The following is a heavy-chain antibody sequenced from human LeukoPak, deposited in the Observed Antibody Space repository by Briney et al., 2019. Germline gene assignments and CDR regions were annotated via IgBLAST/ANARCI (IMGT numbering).Heavy chain of an antibody. D-gene: IGHD3-3*01. CDR2: MNPNSGNT. V-gene: IGHV1-8*01. J-gene: IGHJ6*02. CDR3: ARCPNNYDFWSGYYLYYYYGMDV. Sequence: ASVKVPCKASGYTFTSYDINWVRQATGQGLEWTGWMNPNSGNTGYAQKFQGRVTMTRNTSISTAYMELSSLRSEDTAVYYCARCPNNYDFWSGYYLYYYYGMDVWGQGTTVTVSS. CDR1: GYTFTSYD.